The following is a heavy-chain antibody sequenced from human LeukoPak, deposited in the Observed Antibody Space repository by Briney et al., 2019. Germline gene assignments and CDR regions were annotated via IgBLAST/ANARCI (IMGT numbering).Heavy chain of an antibody. J-gene: IGHJ4*02. CDR3: ARLTTVTTYDLDY. CDR1: GYTLSGYY. V-gene: IGHV1-2*02. CDR2: INPNSGGT. D-gene: IGHD4-17*01. Sequence: ASVKVSCKASGYTLSGYYLHWVRQAPGQGLEWMGWINPNSGGTNSAEKFQGRVTMTRDTSISTAYMELSRLRSDDTAVYYCARLTTVTTYDLDYWGQGTLVTVSS.